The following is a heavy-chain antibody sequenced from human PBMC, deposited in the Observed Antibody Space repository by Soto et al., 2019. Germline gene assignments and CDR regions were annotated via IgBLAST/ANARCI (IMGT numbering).Heavy chain of an antibody. CDR2: ISYDGSNK. CDR1: GFTFSSYG. D-gene: IGHD4-17*01. V-gene: IGHV3-30*18. Sequence: QVQLVESGGGVVQPGRSLRLSCAASGFTFSSYGMHWVRQAPGKGLEWVAVISYDGSNKYYADSVKGRFTISRDNSKNTLYLQMNSLRAEDTAVYYCAKDFAAASTVRPILDYWGQGTLVTVSS. J-gene: IGHJ4*02. CDR3: AKDFAAASTVRPILDY.